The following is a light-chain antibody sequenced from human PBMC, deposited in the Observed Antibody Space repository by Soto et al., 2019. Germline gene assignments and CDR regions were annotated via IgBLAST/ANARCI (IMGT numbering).Light chain of an antibody. CDR1: QSVSNF. V-gene: IGKV3-11*01. CDR3: QQYDNWPRT. J-gene: IGKJ1*01. CDR2: DAS. Sequence: DIVLTQSPATLSLSPGERATLSCRASQSVSNFLAWYQQNPGQPPRLLIYDASSRATGIPSRFSGSGSGTEFTLTISSLKSEDFAVYYCQQYDNWPRTFGQGTKVDIK.